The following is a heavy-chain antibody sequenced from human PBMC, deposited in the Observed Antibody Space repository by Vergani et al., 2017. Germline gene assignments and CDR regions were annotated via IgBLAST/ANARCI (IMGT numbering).Heavy chain of an antibody. Sequence: QVQLVQSGAEVKKPGSSVKVSCKASGGTFSSYAISWVRQAPGQGLEWMGRIIPILGIANYAQKFQGRVTITADKSTSTAYMELSSLRAGDTAVYYCARGGIAVAGGFDYWGQGTLVTVSS. CDR2: IIPILGIA. CDR3: ARGGIAVAGGFDY. D-gene: IGHD6-19*01. J-gene: IGHJ4*02. V-gene: IGHV1-69*04. CDR1: GGTFSSYA.